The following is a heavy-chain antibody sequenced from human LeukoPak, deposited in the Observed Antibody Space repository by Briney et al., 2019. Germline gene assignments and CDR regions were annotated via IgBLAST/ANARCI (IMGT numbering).Heavy chain of an antibody. Sequence: GGSLRRSCAASGFTFTRYSMNWVRQAPGKGLEWVSSISSSGSYIFSAQSVEGRFIISRDNAKNSHYLQMNSLRVDDTAVYFCARGTYRSSSPSIGMPYYLDYWGQGILVTVSS. J-gene: IGHJ4*02. V-gene: IGHV3-21*01. CDR1: GFTFTRYS. CDR3: ARGTYRSSSPSIGMPYYLDY. D-gene: IGHD6-6*01. CDR2: ISSSGSYI.